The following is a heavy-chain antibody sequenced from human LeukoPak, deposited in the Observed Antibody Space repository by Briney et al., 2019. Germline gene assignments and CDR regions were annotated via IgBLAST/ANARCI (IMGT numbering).Heavy chain of an antibody. J-gene: IGHJ4*02. CDR3: ANLPVDTAMVTNY. CDR2: ISGSGGRT. V-gene: IGHV3-23*01. D-gene: IGHD5-18*01. Sequence: PGGSLRLSCAASGFTFSNYVMSWVRQAPGKGLEWVSAISGSGGRTHYADSVKGRFTISRDNSQNTLYLQMDSLRAVDTAVYYCANLPVDTAMVTNYWGQGTLVTVS. CDR1: GFTFSNYV.